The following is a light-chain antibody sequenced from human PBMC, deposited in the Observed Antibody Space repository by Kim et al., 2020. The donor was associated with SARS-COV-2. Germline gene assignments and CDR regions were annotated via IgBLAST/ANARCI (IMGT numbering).Light chain of an antibody. CDR1: NIGSKS. CDR3: QGWDSRSDHWV. J-gene: IGLJ3*02. CDR2: YDS. Sequence: SYELTQPPSVSVAPGKTARITCGGNNIGSKSVHWYQQKPGQAPVLVIYYDSDRPSGIPERFSGSNSGNTATLTISRVEAGDEADYYCQGWDSRSDHWV. V-gene: IGLV3-21*04.